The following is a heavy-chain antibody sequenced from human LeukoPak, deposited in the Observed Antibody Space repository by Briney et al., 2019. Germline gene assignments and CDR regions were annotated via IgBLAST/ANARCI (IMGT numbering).Heavy chain of an antibody. V-gene: IGHV1-24*01. CDR2: FDPEDGET. CDR1: GYTLTELF. CDR3: ATDHGQQLVQSGAFDI. D-gene: IGHD6-13*01. Sequence: ASVKVSCKVSGYTLTELFMHWVRQAPGKGLEWMGGFDPEDGETIYAQKFQGRVTMTEDTSTDTAYMELSSLRSEDTAVYYCATDHGQQLVQSGAFDIWGQGTMVTVSS. J-gene: IGHJ3*02.